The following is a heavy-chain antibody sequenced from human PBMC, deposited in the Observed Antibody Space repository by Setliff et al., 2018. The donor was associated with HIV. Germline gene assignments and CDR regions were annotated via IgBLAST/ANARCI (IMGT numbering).Heavy chain of an antibody. J-gene: IGHJ3*02. CDR1: GGSMSSYY. CDR2: IHYSGGT. V-gene: IGHV4-59*08. CDR3: ARSKTFYDFWGGYYTHGAFKI. D-gene: IGHD3-3*01. Sequence: SETLSLTCTVSGGSMSSYYWSWIRQPPGKGLEWIGYIHYSGGTNYNPSLKSRVTISADTSKNQFSLKLNSVTAADTAVYYCARSKTFYDFWGGYYTHGAFKIWGLGTMVTVSS.